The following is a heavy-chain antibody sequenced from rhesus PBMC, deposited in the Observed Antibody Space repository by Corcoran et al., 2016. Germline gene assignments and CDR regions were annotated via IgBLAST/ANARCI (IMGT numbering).Heavy chain of an antibody. CDR2: IYWDDDK. CDR3: ARSSPGGITIFGVVITGSLDV. V-gene: IGHV2-1*01. Sequence: QVTLKESGPALVNPTQTLTLTCPFSGFSLSPSGMGVGWIRHPPGKALEWLAPIYWDDDKRYSTSLKSRLTISKDTSKNQVVLTMTNMDPVDTATYYCARSSPGGITIFGVVITGSLDVWGREFWSPSPQ. CDR1: GFSLSPSGMG. J-gene: IGHJ5-2*01. D-gene: IGHD3-3*01.